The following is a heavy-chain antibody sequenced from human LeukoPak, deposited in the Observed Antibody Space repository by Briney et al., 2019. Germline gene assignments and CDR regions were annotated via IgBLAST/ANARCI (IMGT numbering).Heavy chain of an antibody. CDR2: IWYDGSNS. V-gene: IGHV3-33*06. D-gene: IGHD4-11*01. Sequence: GGSLRLSCAASGFTFSSYAMHWVRQAPGKGLQWVALIWYDGSNSVYADSVKGRFTISRDNSKNTVHLQMNNLRAEDTAVYYCAKDYGTTATAVQLRAPYFDFWGQGALVTVAS. J-gene: IGHJ4*02. CDR1: GFTFSSYA. CDR3: AKDYGTTATAVQLRAPYFDF.